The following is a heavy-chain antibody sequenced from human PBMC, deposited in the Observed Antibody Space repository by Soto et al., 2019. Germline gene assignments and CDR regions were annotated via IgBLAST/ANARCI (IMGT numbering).Heavy chain of an antibody. V-gene: IGHV4-4*07. J-gene: IGHJ4*02. CDR3: ARGNGDYVDY. D-gene: IGHD4-17*01. CDR1: GCSISSYY. CDR2: IYSSGST. Sequence: SEALSLTGPGSGCSISSYYWSWIRQPAGKGLEYIGRIYSSGSTNYNPSLKSRVTMSVDTSKNQFSLKLTSVTAADTAVYYCARGNGDYVDYWGPGTLVTVSS.